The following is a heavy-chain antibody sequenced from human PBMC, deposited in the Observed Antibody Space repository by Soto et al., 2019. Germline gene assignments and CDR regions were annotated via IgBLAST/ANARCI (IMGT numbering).Heavy chain of an antibody. CDR1: GGTFSSYT. CDR2: IIPILGIA. D-gene: IGHD6-13*01. V-gene: IGHV1-69*02. CDR3: ARGTDAGTHMPYYYYGMDV. J-gene: IGHJ6*02. Sequence: QVQLVQSGAEVKKPGSSVKVSCKASGGTFSSYTISWVRQAPGQGLEWMGRIIPILGIANYAQKFQGRVTITADKXXSXAXXERSSRRSEDTSVYYCARGTDAGTHMPYYYYGMDVWGQGTTVTVS.